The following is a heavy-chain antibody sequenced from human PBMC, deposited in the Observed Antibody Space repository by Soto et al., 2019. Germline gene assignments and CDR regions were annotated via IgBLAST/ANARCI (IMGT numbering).Heavy chain of an antibody. Sequence: QVQLVESGGGVVQPGRSLRLSCAASGFTFSSYGMHWVRQAPGKGLEWVAVISYDGSNKYYADSVKGRFTISRDNSKNTLYLQMNSLRAEDTAVYYCAKGGRLVGATFRYYYYGMDVWGQGPTVTVSS. J-gene: IGHJ6*02. CDR1: GFTFSSYG. D-gene: IGHD1-26*01. CDR2: ISYDGSNK. CDR3: AKGGRLVGATFRYYYYGMDV. V-gene: IGHV3-30*18.